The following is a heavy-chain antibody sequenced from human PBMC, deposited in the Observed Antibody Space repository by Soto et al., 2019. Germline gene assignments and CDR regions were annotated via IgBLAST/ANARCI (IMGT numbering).Heavy chain of an antibody. D-gene: IGHD4-4*01. CDR2: NNHSGST. CDR3: ARGSRPVTTVISDYYYYYYMDA. Sequence: PSETLSLTCSVSGASISGASYYWTWIRQLPGKGLEWIGENNHSGSTNYNPSLKSRVTISVDTSKNQFSLKLSSVTAADTAVYYCARGSRPVTTVISDYYYYYYMDAWGKGTTVTVSS. V-gene: IGHV4-34*01. J-gene: IGHJ6*03. CDR1: GASISGASYY.